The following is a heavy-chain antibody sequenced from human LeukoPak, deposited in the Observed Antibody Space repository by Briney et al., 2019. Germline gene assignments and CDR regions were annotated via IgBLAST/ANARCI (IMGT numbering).Heavy chain of an antibody. D-gene: IGHD3-22*01. Sequence: PGGSLRLSCAASGFTFSDYYMSWIRQAPGKGLEWVSYISSSGSTIYYADSVKGRFTISRDNAKNSLYLQMNSLTAADTAVYYCAREGNLETYYYDSRDYTEGFDPWGQGTLVTVSS. CDR3: AREGNLETYYYDSRDYTEGFDP. V-gene: IGHV3-11*01. CDR2: ISSSGSTI. J-gene: IGHJ5*02. CDR1: GFTFSDYY.